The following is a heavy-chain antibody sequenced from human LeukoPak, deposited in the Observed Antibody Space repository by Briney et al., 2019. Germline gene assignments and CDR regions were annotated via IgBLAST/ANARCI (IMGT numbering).Heavy chain of an antibody. J-gene: IGHJ4*02. CDR2: INHSGST. V-gene: IGHV4-34*01. CDR1: GGSFSGYY. Sequence: SETLSLTCAVYGGSFSGYYWSWIRQPPGKGLEWIGEINHSGSTNYNPSLKSRVTISVDTSKNQFSLKLSSVTAEDTAVYYCARAGLGYCSGGSCWYFDYWGQGTLVTVSS. D-gene: IGHD2-15*01. CDR3: ARAGLGYCSGGSCWYFDY.